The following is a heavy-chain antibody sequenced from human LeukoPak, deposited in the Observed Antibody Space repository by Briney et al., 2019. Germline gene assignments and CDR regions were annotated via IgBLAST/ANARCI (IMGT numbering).Heavy chain of an antibody. J-gene: IGHJ4*02. CDR2: IKYDGSEI. D-gene: IGHD6-13*01. CDR3: ARDIAAPGLFFDY. CDR1: GFTLSSYW. Sequence: GGSLRLSCAASGFTLSSYWMSWVRQAPGKGLEWVANIKYDGSEIDYVDSVKGRFTISRDNAKNSLYLQMNSLRAEDTAVYYCARDIAAPGLFFDYWGQGTLVTV. V-gene: IGHV3-7*01.